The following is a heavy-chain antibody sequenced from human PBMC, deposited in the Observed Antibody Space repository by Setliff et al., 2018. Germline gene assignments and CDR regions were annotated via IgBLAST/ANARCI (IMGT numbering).Heavy chain of an antibody. Sequence: PSETLSLTCTVSGESIRSNNWWNWVRQPPGKGLEWIGDIYQSGTTNYNPSLKSRVTISADTSKNQFSLKLSSVTAADTAVYYCARAHTWSLPNENSGYPGWFDPWGQGTLVTVSS. J-gene: IGHJ5*02. CDR3: ARAHTWSLPNENSGYPGWFDP. CDR1: GESIRSNNW. V-gene: IGHV4-4*02. D-gene: IGHD3-22*01. CDR2: IYQSGTT.